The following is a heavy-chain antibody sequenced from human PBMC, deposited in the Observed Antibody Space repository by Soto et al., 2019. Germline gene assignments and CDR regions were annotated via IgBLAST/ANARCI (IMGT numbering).Heavy chain of an antibody. CDR2: ISYDGNVA. J-gene: IGHJ4*02. Sequence: QVQLVESEGGVVQPGRSLRLSCTASGFTFSNYGMHWVRQAPGKGLEWVTVISYDGNVAYYAGSVKGRFTSSRDNSKNTLYLQMNSLRTEDTAVYYCAKEGPITNWYFDYWGQGTLVTVSS. V-gene: IGHV3-30*18. CDR3: AKEGPITNWYFDY. D-gene: IGHD1-1*01. CDR1: GFTFSNYG.